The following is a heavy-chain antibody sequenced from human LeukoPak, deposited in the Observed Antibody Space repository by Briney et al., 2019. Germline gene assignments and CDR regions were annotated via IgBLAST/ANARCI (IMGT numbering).Heavy chain of an antibody. V-gene: IGHV1-18*01. J-gene: IGHJ4*02. CDR3: ARSHWNYEYYFDY. CDR2: ISAYNGNT. D-gene: IGHD1-7*01. CDR1: GYTFSNYG. Sequence: ASVKVSCNASGYTFSNYGISWVRQAPGQGLEWMGWISAYNGNTNYAQILQGRVSMTTDTSTSTAYMELRSLRSDDTAVYYCARSHWNYEYYFDYWGQGTLVTVSS.